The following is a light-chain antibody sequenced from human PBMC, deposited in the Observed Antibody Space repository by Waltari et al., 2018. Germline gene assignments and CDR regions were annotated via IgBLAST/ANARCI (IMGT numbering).Light chain of an antibody. CDR2: GAS. J-gene: IGKJ1*01. Sequence: EIVMTQSPATLSVSPGERATLSCRASQNVYTNLAWYQQKPGQAPRLLIYGASTRATDIPARFNGSGSGTEFTLTISSLESEDFAIFYCQQYMNWPRTFGQGTKVEIK. CDR3: QQYMNWPRT. V-gene: IGKV3-15*01. CDR1: QNVYTN.